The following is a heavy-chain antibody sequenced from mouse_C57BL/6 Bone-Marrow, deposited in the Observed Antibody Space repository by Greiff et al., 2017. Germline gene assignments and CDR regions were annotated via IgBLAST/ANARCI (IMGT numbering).Heavy chain of an antibody. Sequence: QVTLKESGPGILQPSQTLSLTCSFSGFSLSTFGMGVVWIRQPSGKGLEWLAHIWWGDDKYYNTALESRLTITKDTPTNQVFLKLTSVVTAETATYYCARKGGYGPFDYWGQGTTLTVSS. CDR2: IWWGDDK. CDR3: ARKGGYGPFDY. CDR1: GFSLSTFGMG. D-gene: IGHD1-1*01. V-gene: IGHV8-8*01. J-gene: IGHJ2*01.